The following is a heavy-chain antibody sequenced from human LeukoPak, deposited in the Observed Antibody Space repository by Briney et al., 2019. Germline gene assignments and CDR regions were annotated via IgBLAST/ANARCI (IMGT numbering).Heavy chain of an antibody. CDR2: IRHDGSNK. V-gene: IGHV3-30*02. CDR3: ARAPTVLVGYCSSSSCQADY. CDR1: GFTFSSYG. D-gene: IGHD2-2*01. J-gene: IGHJ4*02. Sequence: GGSLRLSCAASGFTFSSYGMHWVRQATGKGLEWVALIRHDGSNKYYADSVKGRFTISRDNAENSLYLQMNSLRVEDTAVYYCARAPTVLVGYCSSSSCQADYWGQGTLVTVSS.